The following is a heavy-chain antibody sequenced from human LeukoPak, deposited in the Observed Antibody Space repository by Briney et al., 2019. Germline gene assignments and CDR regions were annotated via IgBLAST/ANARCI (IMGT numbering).Heavy chain of an antibody. D-gene: IGHD3-22*01. CDR2: ISGSGDST. CDR3: AKCYAYYDSSGDFDY. V-gene: IGHV3-23*01. CDR1: GFTFSSYA. Sequence: PGGSLRLSCAASGFTFSSYAMSWVRQAPGKGLEWVSAISGSGDSTYYADSVKGRFTISRDNSKNTLYLQMNSLRAEDTAVYYCAKCYAYYDSSGDFDYWGQGTLVTASS. J-gene: IGHJ4*02.